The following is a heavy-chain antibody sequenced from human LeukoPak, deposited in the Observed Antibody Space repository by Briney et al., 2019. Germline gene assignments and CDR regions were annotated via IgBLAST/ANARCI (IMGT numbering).Heavy chain of an antibody. Sequence: SETLSLTCTVSGGSISSYYWSWIRQPAGKGLEWIGRIYTSGSTNYNPSLKSRVTMSVDTSKNQFSPKLSSVTAADTAVYYCARAVGSGSFQTYYYYMDVWGKGTTVTISS. V-gene: IGHV4-4*07. CDR2: IYTSGST. CDR3: ARAVGSGSFQTYYYYMDV. D-gene: IGHD3-10*01. J-gene: IGHJ6*03. CDR1: GGSISSYY.